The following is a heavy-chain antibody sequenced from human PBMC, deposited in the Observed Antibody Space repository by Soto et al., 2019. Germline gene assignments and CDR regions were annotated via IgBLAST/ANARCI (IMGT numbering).Heavy chain of an antibody. D-gene: IGHD2-21*02. V-gene: IGHV1-46*01. CDR2: INPSGGST. CDR3: ARVCGGDCHHGMDV. J-gene: IGHJ6*02. Sequence: ASVKVSCKASGYTFTSYYMYWVRQAPGQGLEWMGIINPSGGSTSYAQKFQGRVTMTRDTSKIQFSLKLSSVTAADTAVYYCARVCGGDCHHGMDVWGQGTTVTVSS. CDR1: GYTFTSYY.